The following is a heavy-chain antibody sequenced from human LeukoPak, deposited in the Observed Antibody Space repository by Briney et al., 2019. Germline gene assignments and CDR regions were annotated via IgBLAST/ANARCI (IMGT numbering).Heavy chain of an antibody. CDR1: GFTFSSSA. J-gene: IGHJ4*02. D-gene: IGHD3-10*01. V-gene: IGHV3-23*01. CDR3: GKLFYSSGMYHFDY. CDR2: ISGSGGGT. Sequence: QAGGSLRLSCATSGFTFSSSAMSWVRQPPGKGLAWVSTISGSGGGTYYADSVKGRFTISRDNSKNTLYLQMNSLRTEDTAVFYCGKLFYSSGMYHFDYWGQGTLVTVSS.